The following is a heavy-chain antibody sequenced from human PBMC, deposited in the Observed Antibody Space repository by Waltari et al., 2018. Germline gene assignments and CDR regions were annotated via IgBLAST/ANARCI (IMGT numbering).Heavy chain of an antibody. D-gene: IGHD2-15*01. Sequence: QVQLVQSGAEVKKPGASVKVSCKASGYTFTSYDINWVRQDTGQGLEWMGWINPNSGNTGYAQKCKRRVTITRNTSISTAYMELSSLRSEDMAVYYCARDVGNWFDPWGQGTLVTVSS. CDR3: ARDVGNWFDP. CDR1: GYTFTSYD. V-gene: IGHV1-8*03. J-gene: IGHJ5*02. CDR2: INPNSGNT.